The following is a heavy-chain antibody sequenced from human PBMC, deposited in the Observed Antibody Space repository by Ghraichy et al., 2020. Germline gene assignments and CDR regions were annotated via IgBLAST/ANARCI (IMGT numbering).Heavy chain of an antibody. CDR3: ARDKEGHYYDSKYGMDV. CDR2: INPSGGST. J-gene: IGHJ6*02. D-gene: IGHD3-22*01. V-gene: IGHV1-46*01. CDR1: GYTFTSYY. Sequence: ASVKVSCKASGYTFTSYYMHWVRQAPGQGLEWMGIINPSGGSTSYAQKFQGRVTMTRDTSTSTVYMELSSLRSEDTAVYYCARDKEGHYYDSKYGMDVWGQGTTVTVSS.